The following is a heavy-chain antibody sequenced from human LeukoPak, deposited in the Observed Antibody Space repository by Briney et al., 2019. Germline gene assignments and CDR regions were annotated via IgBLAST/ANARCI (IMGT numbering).Heavy chain of an antibody. CDR1: GYTLTSYG. CDR2: ISAYNGNT. CDR3: ARVGEHYYGSGSYYTSKYYFDY. D-gene: IGHD3-10*01. Sequence: ASVKVSCKASGYTLTSYGISWVRQAPGQGLEWMGWISAYNGNTNYAQKLQGRVTMTTDTSTSTAYMELSSLRSEDTAVYYCARVGEHYYGSGSYYTSKYYFDYWGQGTLVTVSS. J-gene: IGHJ4*02. V-gene: IGHV1-18*01.